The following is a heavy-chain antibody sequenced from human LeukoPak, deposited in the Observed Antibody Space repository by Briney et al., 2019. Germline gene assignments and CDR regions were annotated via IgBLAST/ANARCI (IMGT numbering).Heavy chain of an antibody. D-gene: IGHD3-16*01. CDR3: ARDPDSGYAYNWFDP. Sequence: PGGSLRLSCVASGFSFSDYWVSWVRQTPGKGLEWLANINQYGSEKYYADSMKGRFTISRDNAKNSLYLQMNSLRVEDSGVYYCARDPDSGYAYNWFDPRGQGTQVTVSS. CDR2: INQYGSEK. J-gene: IGHJ5*02. CDR1: GFSFSDYW. V-gene: IGHV3-7*01.